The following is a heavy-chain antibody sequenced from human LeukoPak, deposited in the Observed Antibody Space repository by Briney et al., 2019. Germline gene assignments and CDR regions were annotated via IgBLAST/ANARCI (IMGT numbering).Heavy chain of an antibody. D-gene: IGHD2-21*02. Sequence: GGSLRLSCAASGFTFSSYGMSWVRQAPGKGLEWVSAISGSGGSTYYADSVKGRFTISRDNAKNSLYLQMNSLRAEDTAVYYCARDQSRDWVDYWGQGTLVTVSS. V-gene: IGHV3-23*01. J-gene: IGHJ4*02. CDR3: ARDQSRDWVDY. CDR1: GFTFSSYG. CDR2: ISGSGGST.